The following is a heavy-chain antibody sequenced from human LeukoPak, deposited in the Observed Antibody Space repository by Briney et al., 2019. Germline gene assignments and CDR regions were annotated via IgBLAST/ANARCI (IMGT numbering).Heavy chain of an antibody. CDR1: GVSFSGYY. D-gene: IGHD6-19*01. J-gene: IGHJ4*02. CDR2: INHSGST. V-gene: IGHV4-34*01. CDR3: ARVGGGSSGWYKVLYFDY. Sequence: SETLSLTCAVYGVSFSGYYWSWIRQPPGKGLEWIWEINHSGSTNYNPSLKSRVTISVDTSKNQFSLKLSSVTAADRAVYYCARVGGGSSGWYKVLYFDYWREGTGDSVSS.